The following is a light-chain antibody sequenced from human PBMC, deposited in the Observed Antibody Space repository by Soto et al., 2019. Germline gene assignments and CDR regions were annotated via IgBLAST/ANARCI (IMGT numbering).Light chain of an antibody. CDR3: SSHSATSPYV. CDR1: SNDVGGYNY. J-gene: IGLJ1*01. V-gene: IGLV2-14*01. CDR2: EVS. Sequence: QSVLTPPASVSGSPGQSITISSTGTSNDVGGYNYVSWYQQQPGKAPKLIIYEVSHRPSGISNRFSGSKSGNTASLTISGLHVEDEADYYCSSHSATSPYVFGTGTKVTVL.